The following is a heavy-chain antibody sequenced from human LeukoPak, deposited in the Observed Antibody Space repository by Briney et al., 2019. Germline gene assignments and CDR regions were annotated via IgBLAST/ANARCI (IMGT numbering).Heavy chain of an antibody. CDR3: ARDHADDYYGSGSYFGMDV. J-gene: IGHJ6*02. CDR2: IWYDGSNK. D-gene: IGHD3-10*01. V-gene: IGHV3-33*01. Sequence: GGSLRLSCAASGFTFSSYGMHSVRQAPGKGLEWVAVIWYDGSNKYYADSVKGRFTISRDNSKNTLYLQMNSLRAEDTAVYYCARDHADDYYGSGSYFGMDVWGQGTTVTVSS. CDR1: GFTFSSYG.